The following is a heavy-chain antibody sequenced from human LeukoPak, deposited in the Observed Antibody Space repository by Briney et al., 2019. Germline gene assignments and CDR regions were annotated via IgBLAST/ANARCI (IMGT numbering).Heavy chain of an antibody. V-gene: IGHV4-34*01. CDR1: GXSXSGYY. Sequence: LSXTCAVYGXSXSGYYWSWIGQPPGKGLEGIGEINHSGSTNYNPSLKSRVTISLDTSKNQFSLKLSSVTAADTAVYYCARQQLARFYGMDVWGQGTTVTVSS. D-gene: IGHD6-13*01. CDR2: INHSGST. J-gene: IGHJ6*02. CDR3: ARQQLARFYGMDV.